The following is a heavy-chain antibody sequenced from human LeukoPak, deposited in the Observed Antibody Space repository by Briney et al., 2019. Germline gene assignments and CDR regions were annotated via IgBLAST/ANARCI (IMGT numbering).Heavy chain of an antibody. J-gene: IGHJ4*02. CDR1: GFTFSSYD. Sequence: TGGSLRLSCAASGFTFSSYDMHWVRQATGKGLEWVSAIGTAGDTYYPGSVKGRFTISRENAKNSLYLQMNSLRAGDTAVYYCARGYSWELPDYWGQGTLVTVSS. D-gene: IGHD1-26*01. CDR2: IGTAGDT. CDR3: ARGYSWELPDY. V-gene: IGHV3-13*01.